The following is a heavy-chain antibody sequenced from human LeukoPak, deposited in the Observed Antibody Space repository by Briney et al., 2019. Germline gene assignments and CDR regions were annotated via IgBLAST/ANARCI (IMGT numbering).Heavy chain of an antibody. V-gene: IGHV4-30-2*01. D-gene: IGHD2/OR15-2a*01. CDR3: ARDPSTLRAFDI. CDR2: IYHSGST. Sequence: SQTLSLTCTVSGGSISSGGYYWSWIRQPPGKGLEWIGYIYHSGSTYYNPPLKSRVTISVDRSKNQFSLKLSSVTAADTAVYYCARDPSTLRAFDIWGQGTMVTVSS. CDR1: GGSISSGGYY. J-gene: IGHJ3*02.